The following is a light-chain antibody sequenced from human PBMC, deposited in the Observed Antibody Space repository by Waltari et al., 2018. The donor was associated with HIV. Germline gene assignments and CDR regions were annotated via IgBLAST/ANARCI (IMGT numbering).Light chain of an antibody. V-gene: IGLV2-8*01. J-gene: IGLJ3*02. Sequence: QSALTQPPSASGSPGQSVTISCTGTSSDVGGYTYVSWYQQHPGRAPKLMIFDASKRPSGVPDRFSGSKSGNTASLTISALQPEDEADYYCKSYMGSLRWVFGGGTKLTVL. CDR1: SSDVGGYTY. CDR3: KSYMGSLRWV. CDR2: DAS.